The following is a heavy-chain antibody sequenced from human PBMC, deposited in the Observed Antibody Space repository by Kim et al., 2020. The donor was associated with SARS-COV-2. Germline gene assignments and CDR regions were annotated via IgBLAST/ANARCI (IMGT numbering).Heavy chain of an antibody. CDR3: AKSPVYGSERDDAFDI. CDR1: GFTFSSYG. CDR2: IWYDGSNK. V-gene: IGHV3-33*06. D-gene: IGHD3-10*01. J-gene: IGHJ3*02. Sequence: GGSLRLSCSASGFTFSSYGMHWVRQAPGKGLEWVAVIWYDGSNKYYADSVKGRFTISRDNSKNTLYLQMNSLRAEDTAVYYCAKSPVYGSERDDAFDIWG.